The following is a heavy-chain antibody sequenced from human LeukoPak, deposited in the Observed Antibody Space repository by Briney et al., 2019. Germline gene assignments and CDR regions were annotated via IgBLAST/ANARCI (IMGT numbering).Heavy chain of an antibody. CDR3: ARELDIVVVPAAMGADY. J-gene: IGHJ4*02. D-gene: IGHD2-2*03. CDR2: INPNSGGT. V-gene: IGHV1-2*02. Sequence: ASAKVSCKASGYTFTGYYMHWVRQAPGQGLEWMGWINPNSGGTNYAQKFQGRVTMTRDTSVSTAYMELSRLRSDDTAVYYCARELDIVVVPAAMGADYWGQGTLVTVSS. CDR1: GYTFTGYY.